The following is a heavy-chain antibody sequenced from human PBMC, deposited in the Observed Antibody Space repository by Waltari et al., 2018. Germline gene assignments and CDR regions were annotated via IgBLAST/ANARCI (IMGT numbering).Heavy chain of an antibody. CDR1: GGSISSVDSF. D-gene: IGHD3-10*01. CDR2: ISTTGTA. CDR3: ARDLGLDYGSGNFYRNWFDP. V-gene: IGHV4-61*02. J-gene: IGHJ5*02. Sequence: QVQLQESGPGLVRPSQTLSLTCTVSGGSISSVDSFWSWIRQPAGKGLEWIGRISTTGTANYNPSFNSRVTISVDTSKNQFSLNLRSVTAADTAVYYCARDLGLDYGSGNFYRNWFDPWGQGTLVTVSS.